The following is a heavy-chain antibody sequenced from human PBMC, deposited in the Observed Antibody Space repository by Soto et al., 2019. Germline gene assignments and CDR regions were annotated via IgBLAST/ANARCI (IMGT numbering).Heavy chain of an antibody. Sequence: EVQLLESGGNLVQPGGSLRLSCAASGSTFSSYVMSWVRQAPGKGLEWVSTISGSGASIYDADSVKGRFTISRDNSKNTVYLHVNSLRAEDTAVYYSAIDGLGSCTGGTCYGSDYWGQGTLVTVSS. J-gene: IGHJ4*02. CDR1: GSTFSSYV. D-gene: IGHD2-15*01. CDR3: AIDGLGSCTGGTCYGSDY. V-gene: IGHV3-23*01. CDR2: ISGSGASI.